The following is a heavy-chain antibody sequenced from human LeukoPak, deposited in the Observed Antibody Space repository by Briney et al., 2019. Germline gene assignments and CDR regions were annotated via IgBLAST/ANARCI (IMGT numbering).Heavy chain of an antibody. CDR3: ARVGTGTTFGGYSYYYMDV. J-gene: IGHJ6*03. V-gene: IGHV4-38-2*02. Sequence: SETLSLTCTVSGYSISSGYYWGWIRQPPGKGLEWIGSIYHSGSTYYNPSLKSRVTISIDTSKNQFSLKLNSVTAADTAVYYCARVGTGTTFGGYSYYYMDVWGKGTTVTISS. CDR2: IYHSGST. D-gene: IGHD1-1*01. CDR1: GYSISSGYY.